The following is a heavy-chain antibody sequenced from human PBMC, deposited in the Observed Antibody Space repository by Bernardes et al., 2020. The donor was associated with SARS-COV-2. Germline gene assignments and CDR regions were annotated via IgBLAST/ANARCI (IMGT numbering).Heavy chain of an antibody. CDR2: IYSGGST. J-gene: IGHJ4*02. CDR3: ARGTGNYGDWDH. V-gene: IGHV3-66*01. Sequence: GGSLRLSCEASGFSVSKNYMNWVRQAPGKGLEWVSVIYSGGSTDYADSVKGRFTISSDNSKNTLYLQMTSLRAEDTAVYYCARGTGNYGDWDHWGQGTLVTVYS. D-gene: IGHD4-17*01. CDR1: GFSVSKNY.